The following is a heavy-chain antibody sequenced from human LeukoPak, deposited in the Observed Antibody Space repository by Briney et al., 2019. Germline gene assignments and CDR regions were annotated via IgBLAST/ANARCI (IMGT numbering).Heavy chain of an antibody. D-gene: IGHD2-2*01. Sequence: PSETLSLACTVSGGSISSGGYYWRWIRQHPGKGLEWIGYIYYSGSTYYNPSLKSRVTISVDTSKNQFSLKLSSVTAADTAVYYCASSTSTGWECYFDYWGQGTLVTVSS. V-gene: IGHV4-31*03. CDR1: GGSISSGGYY. J-gene: IGHJ4*02. CDR3: ASSTSTGWECYFDY. CDR2: IYYSGST.